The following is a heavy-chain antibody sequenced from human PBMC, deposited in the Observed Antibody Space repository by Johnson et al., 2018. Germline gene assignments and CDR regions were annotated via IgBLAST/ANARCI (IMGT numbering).Heavy chain of an antibody. Sequence: VRLVQSGGGLVQPGGSLRLCCAASGFTFSSYAMSWVRQAPGKGLEWVPGISWNGGTIGYADSVKSRLTISSDNSKNTLYLKMNSLRAEDTAVYYCAKDRASLACMDGWGQGTTFTVSS. CDR1: GFTFSSYA. J-gene: IGHJ6*02. V-gene: IGHV3-23*04. CDR2: ISWNGGTI. CDR3: AKDRASLACMDG.